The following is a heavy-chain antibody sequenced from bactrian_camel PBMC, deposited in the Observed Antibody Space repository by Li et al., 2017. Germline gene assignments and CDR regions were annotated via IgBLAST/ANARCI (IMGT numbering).Heavy chain of an antibody. J-gene: IGHJ6*01. D-gene: IGHD5*01. CDR1: GVRDMTYC. Sequence: VQLVESGGGSVQAGGSLTLSCAASGVRDMTYCMGWFRQGPGKEREGVALIDMYGVTTCADSTKGRFIISRDNAKNTLYLQMNSLKPEDTGMYYCAADVYGLGTIYDTRDFGFWGRGTQVTVS. V-gene: IGHV3S26*01. CDR3: AADVYGLGTIYDTRDFGF. CDR2: IDMYGVT.